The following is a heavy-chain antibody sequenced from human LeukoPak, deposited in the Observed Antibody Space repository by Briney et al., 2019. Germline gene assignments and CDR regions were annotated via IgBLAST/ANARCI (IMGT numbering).Heavy chain of an antibody. CDR2: IRSKANSYAT. D-gene: IGHD6-13*01. Sequence: GGSLRLSCAASGFTFSGSAMHWVRQASGKWLEWVGRIRSKANSYATAYAASVKGRFTISRDDSKNTAYLQMNSLKTEDTAVYYCTTRYLYSISWYLDYWGQGTLVTVSS. J-gene: IGHJ4*02. CDR1: GFTFSGSA. CDR3: TTRYLYSISWYLDY. V-gene: IGHV3-73*01.